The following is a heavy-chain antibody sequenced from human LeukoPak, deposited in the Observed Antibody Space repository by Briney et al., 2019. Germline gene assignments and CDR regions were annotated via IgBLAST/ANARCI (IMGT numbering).Heavy chain of an antibody. D-gene: IGHD6-19*01. V-gene: IGHV3-7*01. J-gene: IGHJ4*02. CDR2: IKQDGSEK. CDR1: EFMFSSSG. Sequence: GGSLRLSCAASEFMFSSSGMHWVRRAPGKGLEWVANIKQDGSEKYYVDSVKGRFTISRDNAKNSLYLQMNSLRAEDTAVYYCARDLGEQWLVHGFFDYWGQGTLVTVSS. CDR3: ARDLGEQWLVHGFFDY.